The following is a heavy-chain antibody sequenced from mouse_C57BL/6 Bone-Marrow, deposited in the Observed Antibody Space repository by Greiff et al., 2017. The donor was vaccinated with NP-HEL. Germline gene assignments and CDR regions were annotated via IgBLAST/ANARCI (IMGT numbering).Heavy chain of an antibody. Sequence: VQVVESGPGLVAPSQSLSITCTVSGFSLTSYGVHWVRQPPGKGLEWLVVIWSDGSTTYNSALKSRLSISKDNSKSQVFLKMNSLQTDDTAMYYCARHEIYYDYDGAWFAYWGQGTLVTVSA. V-gene: IGHV2-6-1*01. D-gene: IGHD2-4*01. J-gene: IGHJ3*01. CDR1: GFSLTSYG. CDR3: ARHEIYYDYDGAWFAY. CDR2: IWSDGST.